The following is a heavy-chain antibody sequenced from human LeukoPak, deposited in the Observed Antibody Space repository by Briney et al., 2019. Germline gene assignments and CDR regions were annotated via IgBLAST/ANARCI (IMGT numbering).Heavy chain of an antibody. J-gene: IGHJ4*02. CDR3: ARALTAVTAFDY. D-gene: IGHD4-17*01. V-gene: IGHV1-18*01. CDR2: ISAYTGDT. CDR1: DYSFPSYG. Sequence: ASVKVSCKASDYSFPSYGISWARQAPGQGLEWMGWISAYTGDTNYAQKFQARVTMTTDTATTSAYMELRSLRSDDTAVYYCARALTAVTAFDYWGQGTLVTVSS.